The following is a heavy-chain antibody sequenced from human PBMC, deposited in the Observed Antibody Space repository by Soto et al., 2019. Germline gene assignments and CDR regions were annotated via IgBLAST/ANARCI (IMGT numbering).Heavy chain of an antibody. D-gene: IGHD1-1*01. CDR1: GYTFTGYY. V-gene: IGHV1-2*04. CDR2: INPNSGGT. J-gene: IGHJ6*02. Sequence: ASVKVSCKASGYTFTGYYMHWVRQAPGQGLEWMGWINPNSGGTNYAQKFQGWVTMTRDTSISTAYMELSRLRSDDTAVYYCAVSTTGTGRFYYYYGMDGWGQGTTVNVSS. CDR3: AVSTTGTGRFYYYYGMDG.